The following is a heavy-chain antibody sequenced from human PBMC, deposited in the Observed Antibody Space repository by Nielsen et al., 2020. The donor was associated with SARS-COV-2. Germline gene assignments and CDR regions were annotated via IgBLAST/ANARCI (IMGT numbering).Heavy chain of an antibody. V-gene: IGHV3-74*03. CDR3: ARDYSSGYYYFDY. CDR2: INSDGSST. Sequence: GGSLRLSCAASGFSYSNYWMHWVRQAPGKGLVWVSRINSDGSSTTYADSVKGRFTISRDNARNTLYLQMNSLRAEDSAVYYCARDYSSGYYYFDYWGQGTLVTVSS. CDR1: GFSYSNYW. J-gene: IGHJ4*02. D-gene: IGHD3-22*01.